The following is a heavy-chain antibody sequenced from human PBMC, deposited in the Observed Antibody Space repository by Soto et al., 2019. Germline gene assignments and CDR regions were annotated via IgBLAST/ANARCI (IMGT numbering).Heavy chain of an antibody. CDR1: GFTFDDYA. CDR3: AKDTGYSSSNAFDY. D-gene: IGHD6-13*01. CDR2: ISWNSGSI. Sequence: EVQLVESGGGLVQPGRSLRLSCAASGFTFDDYAMHWVRQAPGKGLEWVSGISWNSGSIGYADSVKGRFTISRDNAKNSLYLQMNSLRAEDTALYYCAKDTGYSSSNAFDYWGQGTLVTVSS. J-gene: IGHJ4*02. V-gene: IGHV3-9*01.